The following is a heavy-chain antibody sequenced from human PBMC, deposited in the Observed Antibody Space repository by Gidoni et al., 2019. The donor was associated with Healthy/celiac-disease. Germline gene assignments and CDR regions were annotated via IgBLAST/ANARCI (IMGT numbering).Heavy chain of an antibody. D-gene: IGHD1-26*01. CDR1: GFTFSSYS. V-gene: IGHV3-21*01. J-gene: IGHJ3*02. Sequence: EVQLVESGGGLVKPGGSLRLSCAASGFTFSSYSMNWVRQAPGKGLEWVSSISSSSSYIYYADSVKGRFTISRDNAKNSLYLQMNSLRAEDTAVYYCATAYSGSYYDAFDIWGQGTMVTVSA. CDR2: ISSSSSYI. CDR3: ATAYSGSYYDAFDI.